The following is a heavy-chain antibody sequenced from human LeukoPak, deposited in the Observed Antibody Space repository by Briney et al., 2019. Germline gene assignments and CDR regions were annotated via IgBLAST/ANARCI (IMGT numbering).Heavy chain of an antibody. CDR1: GGSISSYY. D-gene: IGHD5-18*01. J-gene: IGHJ4*02. CDR2: INHGGST. Sequence: SETLSLTCTVSGGSISSYYWSWIRQPPGKGLEWIGEINHGGSTNYNPSLKSRVTISVDTSKNQFSLKLSSVTAADTAVYYCARLDTAMESSGDYWGQGTLVTVSS. V-gene: IGHV4-59*08. CDR3: ARLDTAMESSGDY.